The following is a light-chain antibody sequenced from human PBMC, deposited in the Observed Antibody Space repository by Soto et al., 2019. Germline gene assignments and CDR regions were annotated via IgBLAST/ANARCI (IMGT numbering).Light chain of an antibody. CDR3: AAWDDSLNAYG. Sequence: QSALTQPPSASGTPGQRVTISCSGSSSNIGSNTVNWYQQIPGTAPKLLLYSNNQRPSGVPDRFSGSKSGTSASLAISGLQSEDEADYYCAAWDDSLNAYGFGIGTKVTV. CDR2: SNN. CDR1: SSNIGSNT. J-gene: IGLJ1*01. V-gene: IGLV1-44*01.